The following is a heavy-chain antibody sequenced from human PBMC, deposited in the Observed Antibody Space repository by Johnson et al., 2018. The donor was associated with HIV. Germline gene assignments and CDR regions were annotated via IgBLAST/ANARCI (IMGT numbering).Heavy chain of an antibody. D-gene: IGHD1-26*01. CDR1: GFTFSSYG. CDR3: AKDSRRWGAFSDAFDI. V-gene: IGHV3-30*02. J-gene: IGHJ3*02. CDR2: IRYDGSNK. Sequence: QVLLVESGGGVVQPGGSLRLSCAASGFTFSSYGMHWVRQAPGKGLEWVAFIRYDGSNKYYADSVKGRFTISRDNSKNTLYLQMNSLRAEDTAVYYCAKDSRRWGAFSDAFDIWGQGTMVT.